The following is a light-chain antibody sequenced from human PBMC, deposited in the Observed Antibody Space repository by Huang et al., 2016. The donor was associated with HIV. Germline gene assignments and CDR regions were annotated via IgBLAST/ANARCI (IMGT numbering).Light chain of an antibody. V-gene: IGKV2-29*02. Sequence: IVMTQTPLSLSVTPGQPATIPCKSNQSLLHSDGKTYLYWYLQRPGQSPQLLIYDVSSRVSGVPDRFRGSGSGTDFTLKISRVEAGDVGIYYCMQSTHLRTFGQGTKLEIK. CDR2: DVS. CDR3: MQSTHLRT. CDR1: QSLLHSDGKTY. J-gene: IGKJ2*02.